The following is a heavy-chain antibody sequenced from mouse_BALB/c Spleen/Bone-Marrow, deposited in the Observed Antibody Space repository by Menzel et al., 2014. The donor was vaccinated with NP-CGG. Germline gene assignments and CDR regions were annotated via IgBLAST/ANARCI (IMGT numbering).Heavy chain of an antibody. CDR1: GYTFTSYW. J-gene: IGHJ3*01. CDR2: IDPYDSET. V-gene: IGHV1-74*01. D-gene: IGHD2-3*01. CDR3: ASYDGYPWFAY. Sequence: VQLQQSGAELVRPGASVKLSCMASGYTFTSYWMNWVKQRPEQGLEWIGRIDPYDSETHYNQKFKDKAILTVDKSSSTAYMQLSSLTSEDSAVYYCASYDGYPWFAYWGQGTLVTVSA.